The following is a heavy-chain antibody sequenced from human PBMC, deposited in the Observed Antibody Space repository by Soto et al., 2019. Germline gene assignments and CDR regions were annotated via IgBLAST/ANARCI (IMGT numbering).Heavy chain of an antibody. CDR2: IWYDGSNK. CDR1: GFTFSSYG. V-gene: IGHV3-33*01. Sequence: GGSLRLSCAASGFTFSSYGMHWVRQAPGKGLEWVAVIWYDGSNKYYADSVKGRFTISRDNSKNTLYLQMNSLRAEDTAVYYCARVPPHYYDSSGSFDYWGQGTLVTVYS. D-gene: IGHD3-22*01. J-gene: IGHJ4*02. CDR3: ARVPPHYYDSSGSFDY.